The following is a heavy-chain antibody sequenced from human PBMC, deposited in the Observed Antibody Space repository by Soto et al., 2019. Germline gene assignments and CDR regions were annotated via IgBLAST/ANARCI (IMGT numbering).Heavy chain of an antibody. D-gene: IGHD1-1*01. CDR1: GYTFTSYA. J-gene: IGHJ6*02. V-gene: IGHV1-8*01. CDR2: MNPNSGNR. CDR3: ARERTGATSMDV. Sequence: QVQLVQSGAEVKKPGASVKVSCKASGYTFTSYAINWVRQATGQGLEWMGWMNPNSGNRGYAQKFQGRVTMTRNTSISTAYMELSSLRSEDTAVYYCARERTGATSMDVWGQGTTVTVSS.